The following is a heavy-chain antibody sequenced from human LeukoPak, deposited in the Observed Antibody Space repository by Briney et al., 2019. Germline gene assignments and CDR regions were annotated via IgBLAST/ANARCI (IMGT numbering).Heavy chain of an antibody. Sequence: ASVKVSCTASGYTFSSYGIIWVQQAPGQGLEWMGWISAYNGNTKYAQKLQGRVTMTTDTSTSTAHMALRSLRSDDTAVYYCARDLYSSGWYVEGPWGQGTLVTVSS. CDR1: GYTFSSYG. CDR3: ARDLYSSGWYVEGP. D-gene: IGHD6-19*01. J-gene: IGHJ5*02. CDR2: ISAYNGNT. V-gene: IGHV1-18*01.